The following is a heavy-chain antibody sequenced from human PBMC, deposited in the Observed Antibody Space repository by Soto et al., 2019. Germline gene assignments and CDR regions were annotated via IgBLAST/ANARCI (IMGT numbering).Heavy chain of an antibody. CDR1: GFTFSSYA. CDR3: ARDDLNYDFWSGYRDY. Sequence: QVQLVESGGGVVQPGRSLRLSCAASGFTFSSYAMHWVRQAPGKGLEWVAVISYDGSNKYYADSVKGRFTISRDNSKNTLYLQMNSLRAEDTAVYYCARDDLNYDFWSGYRDYWGQGTLVTVSS. J-gene: IGHJ4*02. V-gene: IGHV3-30-3*01. CDR2: ISYDGSNK. D-gene: IGHD3-3*01.